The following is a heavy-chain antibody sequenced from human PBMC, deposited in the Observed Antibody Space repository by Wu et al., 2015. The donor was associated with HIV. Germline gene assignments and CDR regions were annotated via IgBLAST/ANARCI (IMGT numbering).Heavy chain of an antibody. CDR2: IIIVFGSI. Sequence: QVQLVQSGAEAKKPGASVKVSCKASGYTFTTYGISWVRQAPGQGLQWMGRIIIVFGSISYAQRFRDRFTITTDEDRNTVYMTLDSLRSDDTAFYYCTRGSERDYTLTTRHWGQGTLVTVSS. D-gene: IGHD3-16*01. V-gene: IGHV1-18*01. CDR3: TRGSERDYTLTTRH. J-gene: IGHJ4*02. CDR1: GYTFTTYG.